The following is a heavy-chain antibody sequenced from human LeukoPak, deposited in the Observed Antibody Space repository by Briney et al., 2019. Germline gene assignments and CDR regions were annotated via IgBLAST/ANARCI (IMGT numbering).Heavy chain of an antibody. CDR2: ISAYNGNT. D-gene: IGHD6-13*01. CDR1: GYTFTSYG. V-gene: IGHV1-18*01. Sequence: ASVKVSCKASGYTFTSYGISWVRQAPGQGLEWMGRISAYNGNTNYAQKLQGRVTMTTDTSTSTAYMELRSLRSDDTAVYYCASVASSSWSNNWFDPWGQGTLVTVSS. CDR3: ASVASSSWSNNWFDP. J-gene: IGHJ5*02.